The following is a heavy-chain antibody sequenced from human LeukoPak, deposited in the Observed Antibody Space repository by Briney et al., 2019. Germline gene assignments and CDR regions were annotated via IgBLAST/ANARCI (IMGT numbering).Heavy chain of an antibody. V-gene: IGHV3-23*01. CDR1: GFTFSSYA. Sequence: GGSLRLSCAASGFTFSSYAMSWVRQAPGKGLEWVSAISGSGGSTYYADSVKGRFTISRDNSKNTLYLQMNSLRAEDMAVYYCAKDPRITGTFCYYYYVDVWGKGTTVTVSS. CDR3: AKDPRITGTFCYYYYVDV. J-gene: IGHJ6*03. CDR2: ISGSGGST. D-gene: IGHD1-7*01.